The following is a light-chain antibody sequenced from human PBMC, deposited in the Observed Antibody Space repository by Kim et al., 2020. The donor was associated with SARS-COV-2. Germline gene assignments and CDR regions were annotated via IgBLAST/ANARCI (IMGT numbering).Light chain of an antibody. CDR3: ASWDHGLNVCG. CDR2: SNN. J-gene: IGLJ3*02. V-gene: IGLV1-44*01. CDR1: GSNIGRNT. Sequence: QSVLTQPPSASGTPGQRVTISCSGSGSNIGRNTVSWYQHLPGTAPKLLIYSNNQRPSGVPDRFSGSKSGTSASLAISGLQSEDEADYYCASWDHGLNVCGFGGGTKLTVL.